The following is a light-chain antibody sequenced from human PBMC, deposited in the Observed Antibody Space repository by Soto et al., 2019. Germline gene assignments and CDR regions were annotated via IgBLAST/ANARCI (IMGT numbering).Light chain of an antibody. Sequence: NVLTQSPGTLSLSPGERATLSCRASQSVSGNYLGWYQQKPGQAPRLLIYVASTRATGIPDRFSGSGSGTDFTRTISGLEPEDFAVYYCQQYGDSPLTFGQGTKLEIK. CDR3: QQYGDSPLT. V-gene: IGKV3-20*01. CDR2: VAS. J-gene: IGKJ2*01. CDR1: QSVSGNY.